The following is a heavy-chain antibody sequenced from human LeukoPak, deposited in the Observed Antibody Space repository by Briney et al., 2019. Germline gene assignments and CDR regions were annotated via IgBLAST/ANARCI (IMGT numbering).Heavy chain of an antibody. D-gene: IGHD3-16*02. CDR3: ARAGDDYVWGSYRPIDY. J-gene: IGHJ4*02. V-gene: IGHV3-20*04. CDR2: INWNGGST. Sequence: TGASLRLSCAASGFTFDDYGMSWVRQAPGKGLEWVSGINWNGGSTGYADSVKGRFTISRDNAKNSLYLQMNSLRAEDTALYYCARAGDDYVWGSYRPIDYWGQGTLVTVSS. CDR1: GFTFDDYG.